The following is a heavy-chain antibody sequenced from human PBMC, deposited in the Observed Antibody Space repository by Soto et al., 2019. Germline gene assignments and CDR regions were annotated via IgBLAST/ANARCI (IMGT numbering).Heavy chain of an antibody. D-gene: IGHD6-6*01. CDR2: IYYSGST. V-gene: IGHV4-31*03. CDR3: ARWKQFVNYGMDV. Sequence: SETLSLTCTVSGGSISSGGYYWSWIPQHPGKGLEWIGYIYYSGSTYYNPSLQSRVTISVDTSKNQFSLRLSSVTAADTAVYYCARWKQFVNYGMDVWGQGTTVTVSS. J-gene: IGHJ6*02. CDR1: GGSISSGGYY.